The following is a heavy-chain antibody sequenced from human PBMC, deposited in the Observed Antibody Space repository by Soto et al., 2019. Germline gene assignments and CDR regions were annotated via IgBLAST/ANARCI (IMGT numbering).Heavy chain of an antibody. CDR3: ARVVPGAEAWFRP. Sequence: ASVKVSGKASGYTFTSYGISWVRRAPGQGLEWLGWISAYSGSTNYAQKFQGRVSMTTDTSTTTAYMELRSLRSDDTAVYYCARVVPGAEAWFRPCGQGTLVTVSS. CDR1: GYTFTSYG. J-gene: IGHJ5*02. V-gene: IGHV1-18*01. CDR2: ISAYSGST. D-gene: IGHD2-2*01.